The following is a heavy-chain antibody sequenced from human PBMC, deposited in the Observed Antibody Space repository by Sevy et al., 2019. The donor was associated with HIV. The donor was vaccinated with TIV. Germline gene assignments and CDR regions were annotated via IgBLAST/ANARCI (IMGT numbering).Heavy chain of an antibody. CDR1: GFTFSSYA. D-gene: IGHD2-15*01. CDR3: ARDPAPYCSGGSFHYYFDY. CDR2: ISYDESNK. J-gene: IGHJ4*02. V-gene: IGHV3-30-3*01. Sequence: GGSLRLSCAASGFTFSSYAMHWVRQAPGKGLEWVAVISYDESNKYYADSVKGRFTISRDNSKKTLYLQMDSLRAEDTAVYYCARDPAPYCSGGSFHYYFDYWGQGTLVTVSS.